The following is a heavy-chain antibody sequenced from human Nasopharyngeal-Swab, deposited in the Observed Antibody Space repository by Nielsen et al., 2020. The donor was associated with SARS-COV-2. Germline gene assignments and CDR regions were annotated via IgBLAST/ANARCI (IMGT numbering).Heavy chain of an antibody. CDR3: ARDQLTYDFWRGINWFDP. Sequence: VRQMPGKGLGWVAVISYDGSNKYYADSVKGRFTISRDNSKNTLYLQMNSLRAEDTAVYYCARDQLTYDFWRGINWFDPWGQGALVTVSS. CDR2: ISYDGSNK. D-gene: IGHD3-3*01. V-gene: IGHV3-30-3*01. J-gene: IGHJ5*02.